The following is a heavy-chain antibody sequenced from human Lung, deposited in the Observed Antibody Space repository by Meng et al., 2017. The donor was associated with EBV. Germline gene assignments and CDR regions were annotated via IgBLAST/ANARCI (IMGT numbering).Heavy chain of an antibody. CDR1: GASMLSVGYY. Sequence: QVELQEAGPGLVKPSATLSLPWAVSGASMLSVGYYWRWIRQPPGKGLEWIGEINHSGSTNYNPSLTSRVTVSVDTSKNQLSLKLSSVTAADTAVYYCARERDTRWFDPWGRGTLVTVSS. D-gene: IGHD5-18*01. V-gene: IGHV4-31*11. CDR2: INHSGST. CDR3: ARERDTRWFDP. J-gene: IGHJ5*02.